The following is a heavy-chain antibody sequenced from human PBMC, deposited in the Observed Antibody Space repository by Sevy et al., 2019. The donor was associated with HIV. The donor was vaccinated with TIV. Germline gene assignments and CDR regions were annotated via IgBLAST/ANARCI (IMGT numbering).Heavy chain of an antibody. D-gene: IGHD2-21*02. CDR3: ARRGGNSEFGLYIDL. J-gene: IGHJ2*01. CDR1: GGSINSISYY. V-gene: IGHV4-39*01. CDR2: IYYSGST. Sequence: SETLSLTCTVSGGSINSISYYWGWIRQPPGKGLEWIGTIYYSGSTYYNPSLKSRDTISVDTSKNQFSVWLTSVTAADTAVYYCARRGGNSEFGLYIDLWGRGTLVTVSS.